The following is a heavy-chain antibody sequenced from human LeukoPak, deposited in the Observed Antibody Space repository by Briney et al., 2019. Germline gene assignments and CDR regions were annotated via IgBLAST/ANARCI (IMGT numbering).Heavy chain of an antibody. CDR3: ARRGANRGYYYYYMDV. CDR1: GYSFTSYW. Sequence: GESPKISCKGSGYSFTSYWIGWVRQMPGKGLEWMGIIYPGDSDTRYSPSFQGQVTISADKSISTAYLQWSSLKASDTAMYYCARRGANRGYYYYYMDVWGKGTTVTVSS. V-gene: IGHV5-51*01. CDR2: IYPGDSDT. J-gene: IGHJ6*03. D-gene: IGHD1-26*01.